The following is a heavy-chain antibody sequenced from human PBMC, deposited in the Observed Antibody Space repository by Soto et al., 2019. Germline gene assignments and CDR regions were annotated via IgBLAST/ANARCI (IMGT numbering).Heavy chain of an antibody. CDR1: GGSISSGGYS. CDR2: IYHSGST. D-gene: IGHD4-17*01. J-gene: IGHJ4*02. V-gene: IGHV4-30-2*01. Sequence: PSETLSLTCAVSGGSISSGGYSWSWIRQPPGKGLEWIGYIYHSGSTYYNPSLKSRVTISVDTSKNQFSLKLSSVTAADTAVYYCARGVTTVTTFDYWGQGTLVTV. CDR3: ARGVTTVTTFDY.